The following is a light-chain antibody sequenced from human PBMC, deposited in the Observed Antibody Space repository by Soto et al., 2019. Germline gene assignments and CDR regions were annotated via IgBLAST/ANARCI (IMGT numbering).Light chain of an antibody. Sequence: QLVLTQPPSASGTPGQRVTISCSGSSSNIGSNAVSWYQQIPGAAPKLLMYSNNQRPSGVPDRFSGSKSGTSASLAISGLQSEDETDYYCAAWDDSLNGLVFGGGTKVTVL. CDR3: AAWDDSLNGLV. J-gene: IGLJ2*01. V-gene: IGLV1-44*01. CDR1: SSNIGSNA. CDR2: SNN.